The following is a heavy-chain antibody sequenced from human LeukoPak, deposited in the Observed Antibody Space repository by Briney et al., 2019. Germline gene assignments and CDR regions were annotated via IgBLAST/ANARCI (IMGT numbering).Heavy chain of an antibody. V-gene: IGHV4-4*07. CDR3: ARDPVVPATSMQFDWYFDL. CDR1: GGSISSYY. Sequence: SETLSLTCTVSGGSISSYYWSWIRQPAGTALEWIGRIYTSGTITYNPSLKSRVTMSVDTSKNQFSLKLSSVTAADTAVYYCARDPVVPATSMQFDWYFDLWGRGTLVTVSS. CDR2: IYTSGTI. D-gene: IGHD2-21*02. J-gene: IGHJ2*01.